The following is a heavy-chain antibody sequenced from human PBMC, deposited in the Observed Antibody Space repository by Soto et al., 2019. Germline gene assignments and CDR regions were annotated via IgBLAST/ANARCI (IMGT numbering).Heavy chain of an antibody. CDR2: ISGSGGST. CDR3: AKGTTRSGGSCHQY. V-gene: IGHV3-23*01. D-gene: IGHD2-15*01. CDR1: GFTFSSYA. Sequence: GGSLRLSCAASGFTFSSYAMSWVRQAPGKGLEWVSAISGSGGSTYYADSVKGRFTISRDNSKNTLYLQMNSLRAEDTAVYYCAKGTTRSGGSCHQYWGQGTLVTVSS. J-gene: IGHJ4*02.